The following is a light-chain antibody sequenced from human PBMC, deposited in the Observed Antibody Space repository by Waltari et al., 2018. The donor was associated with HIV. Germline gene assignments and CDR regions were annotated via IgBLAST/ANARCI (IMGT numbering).Light chain of an antibody. CDR3: WSYAGSSTII. CDR2: EDN. V-gene: IGLV2-23*01. J-gene: IGLJ2*01. Sequence: QSALTPPASVSRSPAQSITLSCPGTSRAVGSYIFVSWYQLHPGKAPKLIIYEDNKRPSGVSDRFSGSKSGYTASLTISGLQAEDEADYCCWSYAGSSTIIFGGGTKLTVL. CDR1: SRAVGSYIF.